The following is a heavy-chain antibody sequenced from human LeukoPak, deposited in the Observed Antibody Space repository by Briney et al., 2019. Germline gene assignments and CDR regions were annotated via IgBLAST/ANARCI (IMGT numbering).Heavy chain of an antibody. V-gene: IGHV4-59*08. CDR3: ARGLFLEWLFRGEYYFDY. CDR1: DVSISSYY. J-gene: IGHJ4*02. D-gene: IGHD3-3*01. Sequence: SETLSLTCTISDVSISSYYWSWIRQPPGKGLEWIGYIFYTGDSNYNPSLKSRVTLSLDTSKNQFSLKLTSVTAADTAVYYCARGLFLEWLFRGEYYFDYWGQGTLVTVSS. CDR2: IFYTGDS.